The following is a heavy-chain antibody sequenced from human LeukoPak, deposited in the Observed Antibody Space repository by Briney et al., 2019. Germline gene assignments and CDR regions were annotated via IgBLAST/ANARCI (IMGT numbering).Heavy chain of an antibody. CDR1: GYTFTSYA. V-gene: IGHV7-4-1*02. J-gene: IGHJ4*02. CDR2: INTNTWDP. Sequence: GASVKVSCKASGYTFTSYAMNWVRQAPGQGPEWMGWINTNTWDPTYAQGFTGRFVFSLDTSVSTAYLQISSLKAEDTAVYYCARGLDSSGWRFDYWGQGTLVTVSS. D-gene: IGHD6-19*01. CDR3: ARGLDSSGWRFDY.